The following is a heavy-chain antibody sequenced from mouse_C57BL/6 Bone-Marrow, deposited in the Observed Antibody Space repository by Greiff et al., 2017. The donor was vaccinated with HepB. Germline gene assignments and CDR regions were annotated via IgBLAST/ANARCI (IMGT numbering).Heavy chain of an antibody. D-gene: IGHD2-4*01. Sequence: EVQVVESGGGLVQPKGSLKLSCAASGFSFNTYAMNWVRQAPGKGLEWVARIRSKSNNYATYYADSVKDRFTISRDDSESMLYLQMNNLKTEDTAMYYCVRHGVKYDYDYDGFAYWGQGTLVTVSA. CDR3: VRHGVKYDYDYDGFAY. CDR2: IRSKSNNYAT. V-gene: IGHV10-1*01. J-gene: IGHJ3*01. CDR1: GFSFNTYA.